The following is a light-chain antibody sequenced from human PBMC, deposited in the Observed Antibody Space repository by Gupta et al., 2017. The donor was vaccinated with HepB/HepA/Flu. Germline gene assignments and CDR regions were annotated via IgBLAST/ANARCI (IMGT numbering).Light chain of an antibody. CDR1: QRISSSY. CDR2: AAS. CDR3: QQVETANL. V-gene: IGKV3-20*01. J-gene: IGKJ4*01. Sequence: EIVLTQSPGTLSLSPGERATLSCKTSQRISSSYLAWYQQKPGQAPRLLIHAASSRAAGIPDRFSGSGSGTDFTLTSSRRESEDFAVYCCQQVETANLFGGGTRVEIK.